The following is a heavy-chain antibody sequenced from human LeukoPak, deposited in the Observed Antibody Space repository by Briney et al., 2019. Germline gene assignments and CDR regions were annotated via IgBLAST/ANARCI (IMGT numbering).Heavy chain of an antibody. J-gene: IGHJ4*02. CDR2: ISGGGEST. Sequence: GGSLRLSCAASGFTFSSYAMTWVRQASGKGLEWVSAISGGGESTYHADSVKGRFTISRDNSKNTLYLQMNSLRAEDTAVYYCAKDWGYGGPLFLDYWGREPWSPSPQ. D-gene: IGHD4-23*01. CDR1: GFTFSSYA. V-gene: IGHV3-23*01. CDR3: AKDWGYGGPLFLDY.